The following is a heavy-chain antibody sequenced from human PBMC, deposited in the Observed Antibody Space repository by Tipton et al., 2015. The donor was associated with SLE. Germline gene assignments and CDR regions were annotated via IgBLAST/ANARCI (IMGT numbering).Heavy chain of an antibody. CDR1: GGTFSSYA. V-gene: IGHV1-18*01. CDR2: ISAYNGNT. Sequence: QVQLVQSGPEVKKPGSSVKVSCKASGGTFSSYAISWVRQAPGQGLEWMGWISAYNGNTSYAQKLQGRVTMTTDTSTSTAYMELRSLRSDDTAVYYCARDPLGDWYFDLWGRGTLVTVSS. J-gene: IGHJ2*01. D-gene: IGHD3-16*01. CDR3: ARDPLGDWYFDL.